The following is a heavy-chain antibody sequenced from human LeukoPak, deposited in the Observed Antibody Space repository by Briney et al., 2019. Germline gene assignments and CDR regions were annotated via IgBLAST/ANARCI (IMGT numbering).Heavy chain of an antibody. J-gene: IGHJ4*02. CDR3: ARVPRPPVVVVAASWDLDY. D-gene: IGHD2-15*01. CDR1: GGTFSSYA. CDR2: IIPILGIA. V-gene: IGHV1-69*04. Sequence: VASVKVSCKASGGTFSSYAISWVRQAPGQGLEWMGRIIPILGIANYAQKFQGRVTITADKSTSTAYMELSSLRAEDTAVYYCARVPRPPVVVVAASWDLDYWGQGTLVTVSS.